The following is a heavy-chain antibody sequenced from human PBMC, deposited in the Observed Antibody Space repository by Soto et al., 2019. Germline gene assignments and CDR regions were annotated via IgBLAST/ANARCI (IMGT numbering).Heavy chain of an antibody. Sequence: SETLSLTCTVSGGSISSSSYYWGWIRQPPGKGLEWIGSIYYSGSTYYNPSLKSRVTISVDTSKNQFSLKLSSVTAADTAVYYCARHWTTMGRGAHTNWFDPWGQGTPVTVSS. CDR3: ARHWTTMGRGAHTNWFDP. CDR1: GGSISSSSYY. D-gene: IGHD3-10*01. V-gene: IGHV4-39*01. CDR2: IYYSGST. J-gene: IGHJ5*02.